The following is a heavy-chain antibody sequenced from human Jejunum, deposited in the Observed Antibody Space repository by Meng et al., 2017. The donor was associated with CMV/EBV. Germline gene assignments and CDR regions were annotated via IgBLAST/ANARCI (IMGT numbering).Heavy chain of an antibody. CDR1: GFTFSRSW. J-gene: IGHJ4*02. V-gene: IGHV3-7*04. CDR3: EGGDGY. CDR2: INEDGSLT. Sequence: LKISCAASGFTFSRSWMSWVRQAPGKGPEWVANINEDGSLTHYVDSVKGRFTIYRDNTQNSLYLQMNSLRGDDTAVYYCEGGDGYWGQGTRVTVSS.